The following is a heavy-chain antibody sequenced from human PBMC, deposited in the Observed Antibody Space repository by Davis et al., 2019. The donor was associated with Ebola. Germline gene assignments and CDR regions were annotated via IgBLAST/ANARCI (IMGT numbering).Heavy chain of an antibody. D-gene: IGHD3-10*01. CDR2: IYYSGST. J-gene: IGHJ6*02. CDR1: GGSFSSYY. Sequence: MPSETLSLTCAVYGGSFSSYYWSWIRQPPGKGLEWIGYIYYSGSTNYNPSLKSRVTISVDTSKNQFSLKLSSVTAADTAVYYCARLDAVGFGGLDVWGQGTTVTVSS. CDR3: ARLDAVGFGGLDV. V-gene: IGHV4-59*08.